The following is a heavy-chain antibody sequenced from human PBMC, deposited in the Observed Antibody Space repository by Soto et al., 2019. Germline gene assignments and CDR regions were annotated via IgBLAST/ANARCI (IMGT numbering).Heavy chain of an antibody. CDR1: GYTFTSYA. Sequence: ASVKVSCKASGYTFTSYAMHWVRQAPGQRLEWMGWINAGNGNTKYSQKFQGRVTITRDTSASTAYMELSSLRSEDTAVYYCARGGSGSYYNDYYYYYMDVWGKGTTVTVSS. CDR3: ARGGSGSYYNDYYYYYMDV. J-gene: IGHJ6*03. D-gene: IGHD3-10*01. CDR2: INAGNGNT. V-gene: IGHV1-3*01.